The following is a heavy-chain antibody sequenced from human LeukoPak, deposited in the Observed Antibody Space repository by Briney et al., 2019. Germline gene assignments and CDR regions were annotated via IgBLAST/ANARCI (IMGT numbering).Heavy chain of an antibody. CDR2: INHSGST. Sequence: PSETLSLTCAVYGGSFSGYYWSWIRQPPGKGLEWIGEINHSGSTNYNPSLKSRLTISVDTSKNQFSLKLSSVTAADTAVYYCARHRGAAAADYWGQGTLVTVSS. CDR3: ARHRGAAAADY. CDR1: GGSFSGYY. V-gene: IGHV4-34*01. J-gene: IGHJ4*02. D-gene: IGHD6-13*01.